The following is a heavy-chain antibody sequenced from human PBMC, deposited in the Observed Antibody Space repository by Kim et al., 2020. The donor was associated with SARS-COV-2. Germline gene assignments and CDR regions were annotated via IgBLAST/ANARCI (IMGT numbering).Heavy chain of an antibody. CDR3: AKAVVRGVNYYYYGMDV. V-gene: IGHV3-30*02. Sequence: GKGRFTNSRDNPENTLYLQMNSLRPEDTAVYYCAKAVVRGVNYYYYGMDVWGQGTTVAVSS. J-gene: IGHJ6*01. D-gene: IGHD3-10*01.